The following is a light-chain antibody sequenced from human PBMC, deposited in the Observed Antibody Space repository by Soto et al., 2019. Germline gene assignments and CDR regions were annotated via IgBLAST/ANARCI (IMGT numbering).Light chain of an antibody. J-gene: IGKJ3*01. CDR3: QQLAA. V-gene: IGKV1-9*01. Sequence: DIPLTQSPSFLSASVGDRVTITCRASQGISSYLAWYQQKPGTAPKLLIYAASTLQSGVPSRFSGSGSGTEFTLTLSSLQPEDFATYYCQQLAAFCPGTKVDIK. CDR2: AAS. CDR1: QGISSY.